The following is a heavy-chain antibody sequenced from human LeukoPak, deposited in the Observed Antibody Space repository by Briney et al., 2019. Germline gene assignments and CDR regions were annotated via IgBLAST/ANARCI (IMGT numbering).Heavy chain of an antibody. V-gene: IGHV6-1*01. CDR3: ARVEQLEGCFDY. J-gene: IGHJ4*02. CDR2: TYYRPKWYN. D-gene: IGHD6-6*01. Sequence: SQTLSLTCAISGDSVSSNSAAWNWIRQSPSRGLEWLGRTYYRPKWYNDYAVSVKSRITINPDTSRNQFSLQLNSVTPEDTAVYYCARVEQLEGCFDYWGQGTLVTVSS. CDR1: GDSVSSNSAA.